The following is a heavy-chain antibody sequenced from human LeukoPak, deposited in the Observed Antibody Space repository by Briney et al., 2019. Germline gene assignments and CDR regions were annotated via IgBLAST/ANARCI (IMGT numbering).Heavy chain of an antibody. CDR3: ARDQAARLSIYYFDY. CDR2: ISYDGSNK. J-gene: IGHJ4*02. D-gene: IGHD6-6*01. CDR1: GFTFSSYA. V-gene: IGHV3-30-3*01. Sequence: GGSLRLSCAASGFTFSSYAMHWVRQAPGKGLEWVAVISYDGSNKYYADSVKGRFTISRDNSKNTLYLQMNSLRAEDTAVYYCARDQAARLSIYYFDYWGQGTLVTVSS.